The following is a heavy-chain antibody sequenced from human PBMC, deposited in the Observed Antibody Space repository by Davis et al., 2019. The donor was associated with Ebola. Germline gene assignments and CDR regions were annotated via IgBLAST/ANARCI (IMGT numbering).Heavy chain of an antibody. Sequence: GESLKISCKGSGYSFTSYWISWVRQMPGKGLEWMGRIDPSDSYTNYSPSFQGHVTISSDKSISTAYLQWSSLKASDTAMYYCARAHIVVVTGNDYWGQGTLVTVSS. J-gene: IGHJ4*02. CDR1: GYSFTSYW. CDR2: IDPSDSYT. D-gene: IGHD2-21*02. CDR3: ARAHIVVVTGNDY. V-gene: IGHV5-10-1*01.